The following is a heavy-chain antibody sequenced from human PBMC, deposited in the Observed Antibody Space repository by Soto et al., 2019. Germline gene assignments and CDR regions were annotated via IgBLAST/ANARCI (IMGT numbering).Heavy chain of an antibody. Sequence: LRLSCAASGFTFSSYSMNWVRQAPGKGLEWVSYISSSSGTIYYEDSVKGRFTISRDNAKNSLYLQMNSLRAEDTAVYYCAVYGDYESDYYHGMDVWGQGTTVTVSS. CDR3: AVYGDYESDYYHGMDV. J-gene: IGHJ6*02. D-gene: IGHD4-17*01. CDR1: GFTFSSYS. CDR2: ISSSSGTI. V-gene: IGHV3-48*01.